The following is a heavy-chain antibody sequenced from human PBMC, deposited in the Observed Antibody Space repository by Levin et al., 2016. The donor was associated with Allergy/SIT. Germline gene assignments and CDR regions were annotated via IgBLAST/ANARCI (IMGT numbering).Heavy chain of an antibody. Sequence: SETLSLTCTVSGGSVSSGSYYWSWIRQPPGKGLEWIGYIYYSGSTNYNPSLKSRVTISVDTSKNQFSLKLSSVTAADTAVYYCANGGHLGIVHYWGQGTLVTVSS. V-gene: IGHV4-61*01. CDR1: GGSVSSGSYY. J-gene: IGHJ4*02. CDR2: IYYSGST. D-gene: IGHD7-27*01. CDR3: ANGGHLGIVHY.